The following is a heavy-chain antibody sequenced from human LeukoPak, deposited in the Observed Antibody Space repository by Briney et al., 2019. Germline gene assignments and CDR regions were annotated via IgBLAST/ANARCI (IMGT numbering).Heavy chain of an antibody. CDR2: IYYSAST. D-gene: IGHD2-15*01. CDR3: ARGYCSGGSCYLNWLDP. CDR1: GGSISSYY. J-gene: IGHJ5*02. V-gene: IGHV4-59*08. Sequence: SETLSLTCTVSGGSISSYYWSWIRQPPGKGLEWIGYIYYSASTNYNPSLKSRVTIPVDTSKNQFSLKLSSVPAADTAVYYCARGYCSGGSCYLNWLDPWGQGTLVTVSS.